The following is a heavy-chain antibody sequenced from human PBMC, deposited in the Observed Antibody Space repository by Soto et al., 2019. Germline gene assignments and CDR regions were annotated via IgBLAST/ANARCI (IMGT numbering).Heavy chain of an antibody. J-gene: IGHJ4*02. D-gene: IGHD3-10*02. CDR1: GFIFSNYG. V-gene: IGHV3-30*02. CDR3: AIVRVADSPLDH. CDR2: ISYDGSDI. Sequence: GGSLRLSCVGSGFIFSNYGMHWVRQAPGKGLEWVAFISYDGSDILYADSVKGRFTISRDNSKSTLFLHMNRPTAEDTAIYFCAIVRVADSPLDHWGQGTLVTVSS.